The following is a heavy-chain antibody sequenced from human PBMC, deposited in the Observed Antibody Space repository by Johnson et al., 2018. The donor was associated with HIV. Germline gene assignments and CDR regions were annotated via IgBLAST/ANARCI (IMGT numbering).Heavy chain of an antibody. CDR2: IYDGGRT. CDR1: GFTVSTNY. D-gene: IGHD6-13*01. V-gene: IGHV3-53*01. Sequence: VQLVESGGGLIQPGGSLRLSCAASGFTVSTNYMTWVRQAPGKGLEWVSVIYDGGRTYYGDSVKGRFTISGDTSKNTLHLEMNSLRAEDTAMYYCARARAGDAFDIWGQGTMVTVSS. J-gene: IGHJ3*02. CDR3: ARARAGDAFDI.